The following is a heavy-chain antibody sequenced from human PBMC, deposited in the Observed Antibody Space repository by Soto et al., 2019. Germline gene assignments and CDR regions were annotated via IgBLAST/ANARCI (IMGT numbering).Heavy chain of an antibody. CDR3: ARVLDSSGYYYYYYGMDV. D-gene: IGHD3-22*01. J-gene: IGHJ6*02. Sequence: PSETLSLTCAVSGYSISSGYYWGWIRQPPGKGLEWIGSIYHSGSTYYNPSLKSRVTISVDTSKNQFSLKLSSVTAADTAVYYCARVLDSSGYYYYYYGMDVWGQGTTVTVSS. CDR1: GYSISSGYY. CDR2: IYHSGST. V-gene: IGHV4-38-2*01.